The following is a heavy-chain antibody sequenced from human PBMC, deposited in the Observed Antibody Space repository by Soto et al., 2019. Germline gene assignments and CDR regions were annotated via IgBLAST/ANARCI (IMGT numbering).Heavy chain of an antibody. J-gene: IGHJ6*03. CDR3: AKSPLFYYYYMDV. D-gene: IGHD2-21*01. CDR1: GLTFNIYA. Sequence: GGSLRLSCAASGLTFNIYAMTWVRQAPGKGLEWVSAISGSGGSTYYADSVKGRFTISRDNSKNTLYLQMNSLRAEDTAVYYCAKSPLFYYYYMDVWGKGTTVTVSS. V-gene: IGHV3-23*01. CDR2: ISGSGGST.